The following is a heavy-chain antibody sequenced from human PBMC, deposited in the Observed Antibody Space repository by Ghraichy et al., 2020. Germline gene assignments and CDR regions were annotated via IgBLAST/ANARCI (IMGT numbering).Heavy chain of an antibody. J-gene: IGHJ6*01. CDR3: ARDVPYSSGFGYYYYGMDV. V-gene: IGHV3-21*01. D-gene: IGHD6-19*01. Sequence: VSSISRSISYIYYADSVKGRFTISRDNAKNSLLLQLNSLGAEDTAVDYCARDVPYSSGFGYYYYGMDVWGQGFFFTVSS. CDR2: ISRSISYI.